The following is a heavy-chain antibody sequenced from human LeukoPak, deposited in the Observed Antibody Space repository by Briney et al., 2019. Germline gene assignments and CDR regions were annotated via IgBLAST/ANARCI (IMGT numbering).Heavy chain of an antibody. V-gene: IGHV3-30*18. CDR1: GFTFSSYG. CDR3: AKDPPYYDFWSGYYTGGDDAFDI. CDR2: ISYAGSDK. J-gene: IGHJ3*02. Sequence: GGSLRLSCAASGFTFSSYGMHWVRQAPGKGLEWAALISYAGSDKYYADSVQGRFTISRDNSKNTLYLQMNSLRAEDTAVYYCAKDPPYYDFWSGYYTGGDDAFDIWGQGTMVTVSS. D-gene: IGHD3-3*01.